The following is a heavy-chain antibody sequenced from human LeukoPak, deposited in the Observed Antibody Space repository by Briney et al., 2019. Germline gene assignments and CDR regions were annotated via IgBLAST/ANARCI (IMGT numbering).Heavy chain of an antibody. V-gene: IGHV4-59*01. Sequence: SETLSRTCTVSGGSISSYYWSWIRQPPGKGLEWIGYIYYSGSTNYNPSLKSRVTISVDTSKNQFSLKLSSVTAADTAVYYCARSPEVLRFDYWGQGTLVTVSS. CDR2: IYYSGST. CDR3: ARSPEVLRFDY. D-gene: IGHD3-3*01. J-gene: IGHJ4*02. CDR1: GGSISSYY.